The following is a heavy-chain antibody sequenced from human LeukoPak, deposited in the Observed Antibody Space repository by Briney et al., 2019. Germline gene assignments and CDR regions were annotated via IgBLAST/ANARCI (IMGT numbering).Heavy chain of an antibody. Sequence: SVKVSCKASGGTFSSYAISWVQQAPGQGLEWMGGIIPIFGTANYAQKFQGRVTITADESTSTAYMELSSLRSEDTAVYYCARSRSIRRVGITIFGVVIDAFDIWGQGTMVTVSS. CDR1: GGTFSSYA. J-gene: IGHJ3*02. V-gene: IGHV1-69*13. D-gene: IGHD3-3*01. CDR3: ARSRSIRRVGITIFGVVIDAFDI. CDR2: IIPIFGTA.